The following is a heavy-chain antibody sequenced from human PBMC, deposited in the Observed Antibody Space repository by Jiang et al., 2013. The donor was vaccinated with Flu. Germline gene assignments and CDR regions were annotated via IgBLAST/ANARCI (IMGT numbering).Heavy chain of an antibody. D-gene: IGHD7-27*01. J-gene: IGHJ5*02. CDR2: IYTSGST. V-gene: IGHV4-61*02. CDR1: GGSISSGSYY. Sequence: GPGLVKPSQTLSLTSTVSGGSISSGSYYWSWIRQPAGKGLEWIGRIYTSGSTNYNPSLKSRVTISVDTSKNQFSLKLSSVTAADTAVYYCARAGTGDENWFDPWGQGTLVTVSS. CDR3: ARAGTGDENWFDP.